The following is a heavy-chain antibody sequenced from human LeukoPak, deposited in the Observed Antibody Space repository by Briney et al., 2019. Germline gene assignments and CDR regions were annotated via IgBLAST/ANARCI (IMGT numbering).Heavy chain of an antibody. Sequence: GGSLRLSCAASGFTVSSSYMDWVRQAPGKGLEWVSLIFSGGGTYYADSVKGRFTISRDNSKNTLFLQMNSLRAEDTAVYYCARGGVVYPDSFDIWGRGTMVTVSS. CDR1: GFTVSSSY. D-gene: IGHD2-15*01. CDR3: ARGGVVYPDSFDI. V-gene: IGHV3-66*01. J-gene: IGHJ3*02. CDR2: IFSGGGT.